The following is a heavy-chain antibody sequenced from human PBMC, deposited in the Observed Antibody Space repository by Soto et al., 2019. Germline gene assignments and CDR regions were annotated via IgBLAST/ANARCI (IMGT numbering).Heavy chain of an antibody. J-gene: IGHJ4*02. D-gene: IGHD3-10*01. Sequence: EVQLLESGGGLVQPGGSLRLSCAASGFTFSSYAMSWVRQAPGKGLEWVSVIYSGGSTYYADSVKGRFTISRDNSKNTLYLQMNSLRAEDTAVYYCARDRGSGSYYNWGQGTLVTVSS. CDR3: ARDRGSGSYYN. V-gene: IGHV3-23*03. CDR2: IYSGGST. CDR1: GFTFSSYA.